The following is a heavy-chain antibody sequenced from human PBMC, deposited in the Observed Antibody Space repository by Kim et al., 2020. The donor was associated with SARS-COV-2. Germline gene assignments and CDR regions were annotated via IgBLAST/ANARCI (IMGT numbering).Heavy chain of an antibody. CDR3: AKGGYSSSWYTILDD. J-gene: IGHJ4*02. D-gene: IGHD6-13*01. Sequence: DSGKGRFTISRDNSKNTLYLQMNSLRAGDTAVYHCAKGGYSSSWYTILDDWGQGTLVTVSS. V-gene: IGHV3-33*06.